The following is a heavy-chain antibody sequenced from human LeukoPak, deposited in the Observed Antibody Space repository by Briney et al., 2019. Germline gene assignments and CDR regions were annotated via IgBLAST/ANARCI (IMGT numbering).Heavy chain of an antibody. CDR1: GGSFTSYY. Sequence: SETLSLTCAVYGGSFTSYYWSWIRQVPGKGLEWIGEIHHRAGTNYNPSLKSRVTISADTSKNQFSLTLTSLTAADSAVFYCARGPVRDEDRLTGNSYYFGLDAWGHGTTVTVSS. CDR2: IHHRAGT. CDR3: ARGPVRDEDRLTGNSYYFGLDA. D-gene: IGHD3-9*01. J-gene: IGHJ6*02. V-gene: IGHV4-34*01.